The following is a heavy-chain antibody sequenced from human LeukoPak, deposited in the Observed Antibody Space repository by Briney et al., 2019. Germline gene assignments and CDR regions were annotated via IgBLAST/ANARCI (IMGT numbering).Heavy chain of an antibody. V-gene: IGHV4-59*01. CDR1: GGPITGSY. CDR3: ARGSGYSYNEYFFDN. Sequence: SETLSLTCTVSGGPITGSYWSWIRQPPGKGLEWIGYIYYSGTTYYNPSLKSRVSISVDTSKNQFSLKLSSATAADTALYYCARGSGYSYNEYFFDNWGQGTLVTVSS. CDR2: IYYSGTT. D-gene: IGHD5-18*01. J-gene: IGHJ4*02.